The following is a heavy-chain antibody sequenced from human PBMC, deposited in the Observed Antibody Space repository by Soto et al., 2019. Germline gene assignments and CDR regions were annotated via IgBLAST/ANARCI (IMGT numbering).Heavy chain of an antibody. V-gene: IGHV3-33*01. CDR3: ASPAAYGSGTDLGY. CDR1: GFTFSSYG. D-gene: IGHD3-10*01. Sequence: GGSLRLSCAASGFTFSSYGMHWVRQAPGKGLEWVAVIWYDGSNKYYADSVKGRFTISRDNSKNTLYLQMNSLRAEDTAVYYCASPAAYGSGTDLGYWGQGTLVTVSS. CDR2: IWYDGSNK. J-gene: IGHJ4*02.